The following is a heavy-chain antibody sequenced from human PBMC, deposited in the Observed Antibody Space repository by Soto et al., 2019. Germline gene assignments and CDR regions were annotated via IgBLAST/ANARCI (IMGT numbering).Heavy chain of an antibody. CDR3: ARDRLTMIRGIFDY. CDR2: ISTSSRTI. CDR1: GFTVSSNY. J-gene: IGHJ4*02. D-gene: IGHD3-10*01. V-gene: IGHV3-48*01. Sequence: HPGGSLRLSCAASGFTVSSNYMSWVRQAPGKGLQWVSYISTSSRTIYYADSVKGRFIISRDNDKNTLYLQMKSLRAEDTAVYYCARDRLTMIRGIFDYWGQGNLVTVSS.